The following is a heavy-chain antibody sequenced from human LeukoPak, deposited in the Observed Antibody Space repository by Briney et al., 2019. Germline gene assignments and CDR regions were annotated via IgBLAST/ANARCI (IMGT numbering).Heavy chain of an antibody. V-gene: IGHV1-8*01. D-gene: IGHD3-22*01. CDR3: ARVATPWFYYYDSSGYYYYFDY. CDR2: MNPNSGNT. Sequence: ASVKVSCKASGYTFTSYDINWVRQATGQGREWMGWMNPNSGNTGYAQKFQGRVTMTRNTSISTAYMELSSLRSEDTAVYYCARVATPWFYYYDSSGYYYYFDYWGQGTLVTVSS. J-gene: IGHJ4*02. CDR1: GYTFTSYD.